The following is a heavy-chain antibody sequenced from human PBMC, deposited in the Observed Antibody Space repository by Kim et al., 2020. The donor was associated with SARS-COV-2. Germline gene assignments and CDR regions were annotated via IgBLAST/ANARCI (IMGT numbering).Heavy chain of an antibody. Sequence: STSYADSGKGRVTIARDNAKNRLYLQMNRRRAEDTAVYYCARGGSGSLDYWGQGTLVTVSS. CDR2: ST. CDR3: ARGGSGSLDY. V-gene: IGHV3-74*01. D-gene: IGHD3-16*01. J-gene: IGHJ4*02.